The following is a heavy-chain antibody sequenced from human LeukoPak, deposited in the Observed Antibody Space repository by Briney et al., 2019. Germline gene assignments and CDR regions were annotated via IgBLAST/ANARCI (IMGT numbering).Heavy chain of an antibody. D-gene: IGHD3-22*01. CDR2: INSDGINT. Sequence: PGGSLRLSCAASGFTFSNYWMHWVRQAPGKGLVWVSRINSDGINTSYADSVKGRFTISRDNAKNTLYLQMNSLRAEDTAVYYCARDPMYYYDSSGPLGYYFDYWGQGTLVTVSS. V-gene: IGHV3-74*01. J-gene: IGHJ4*02. CDR1: GFTFSNYW. CDR3: ARDPMYYYDSSGPLGYYFDY.